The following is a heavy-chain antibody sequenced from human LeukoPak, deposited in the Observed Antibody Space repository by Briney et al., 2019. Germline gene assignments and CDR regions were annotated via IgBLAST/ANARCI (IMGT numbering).Heavy chain of an antibody. J-gene: IGHJ4*02. Sequence: ASVKVSCKASGYTFTGYYMHWVRQAPGQGLEWMGWINPNSGGTNYAQKFQGRVTMTRDTSISTAYMELSRLRSGDTAVYYCARVTDLYYDSSTFDYWGQGTLVTVSS. CDR1: GYTFTGYY. CDR2: INPNSGGT. V-gene: IGHV1-2*02. CDR3: ARVTDLYYDSSTFDY. D-gene: IGHD3-22*01.